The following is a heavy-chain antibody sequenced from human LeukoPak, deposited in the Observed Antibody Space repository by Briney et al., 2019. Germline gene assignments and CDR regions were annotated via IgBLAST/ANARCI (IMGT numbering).Heavy chain of an antibody. Sequence: GGSLRLSCAASGFTFSSYAMHWVRQAPGKGLEWVAVISYDGSNKYYADSVKGRFTISRDNSKNTLYLQMNSLRAEDTAVYYCAREGDSSGWRSLYSYYYYYMDVWGKGTTVTVSS. CDR1: GFTFSSYA. CDR2: ISYDGSNK. CDR3: AREGDSSGWRSLYSYYYYYMDV. J-gene: IGHJ6*03. V-gene: IGHV3-30*04. D-gene: IGHD6-19*01.